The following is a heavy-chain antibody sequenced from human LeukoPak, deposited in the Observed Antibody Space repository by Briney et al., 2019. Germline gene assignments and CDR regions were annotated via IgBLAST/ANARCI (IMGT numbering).Heavy chain of an antibody. CDR2: ISPTGSTT. CDR1: GFSFSGHW. V-gene: IGHV3-74*01. D-gene: IGHD6-6*01. CDR3: ARGPNSNWSGLDF. J-gene: IGHJ4*02. Sequence: PGVSLRLSCTASGFSFSGHWMHWARQLPGKGLVWVSRISPTGSTTSYADSVKGRFTVSRVNAKNTLYLQVNNLRAEDTAVYYCARGPNSNWSGLDFWGQATLLTVSS.